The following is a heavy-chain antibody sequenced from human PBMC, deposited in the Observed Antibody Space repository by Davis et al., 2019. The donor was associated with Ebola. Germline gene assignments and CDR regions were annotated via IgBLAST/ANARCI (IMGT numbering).Heavy chain of an antibody. CDR1: GYTFTGYY. Sequence: AASVKVSCKASGYTFTGYYLHWVRQAPGPGLEWMGLVTPSGGRTSYAQKFQGRVTMTRDTSTSTVYMELSSLGSEDTAVYYCARAIDSSAYYDSWGQGTLVTVSS. CDR3: ARAIDSSAYYDS. V-gene: IGHV1-46*01. D-gene: IGHD3-22*01. J-gene: IGHJ4*02. CDR2: VTPSGGRT.